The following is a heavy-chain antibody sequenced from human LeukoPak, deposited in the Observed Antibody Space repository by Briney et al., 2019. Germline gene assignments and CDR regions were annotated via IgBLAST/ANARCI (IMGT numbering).Heavy chain of an antibody. D-gene: IGHD3-10*01. CDR2: INHSGST. V-gene: IGHV4-34*01. J-gene: IGHJ6*02. CDR3: ARNWGMVRGVIRIYYGMDV. CDR1: GGSFSGYY. Sequence: PSETLSLTCAVYGGSFSGYYWRWIRQPPGKGLEWIGEINHSGSTNYNPSLKSRVTISVDTSKNQFSLKLSSVTAADTAVYCCARNWGMVRGVIRIYYGMDVWGQGTTVTVSS.